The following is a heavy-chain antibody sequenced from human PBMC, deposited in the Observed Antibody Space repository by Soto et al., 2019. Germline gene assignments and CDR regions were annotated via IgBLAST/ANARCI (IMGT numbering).Heavy chain of an antibody. CDR2: ISQVGRA. V-gene: IGHV4-34*01. CDR1: GGTFSGSF. Sequence: TETRCHTSDVSGGTFSGSFCNWLRQPPGKGLEWIGEISQVGRARYNPSLENRITISVDTSKTQFSLNLTSVTDEDTAVYYCARGYGYCRQWGQGALVTVS. D-gene: IGHD4-17*01. J-gene: IGHJ4*02. CDR3: ARGYGYCRQ.